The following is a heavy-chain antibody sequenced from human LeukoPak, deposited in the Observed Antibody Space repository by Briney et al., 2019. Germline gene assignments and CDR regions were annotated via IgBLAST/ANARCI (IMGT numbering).Heavy chain of an antibody. CDR2: INYRGTT. CDR3: ARLASTIIAAAGIFDY. J-gene: IGHJ4*02. CDR1: GGSISTYY. V-gene: IGHV4-59*08. Sequence: SETLSLTCTVSGGSISTYYWSWIRQPPGKGLEYIGYINYRGTTDSNPSLKSRVTISVDTSKNQLSLKLNSVTAADTAVYYCARLASTIIAAAGIFDYWGQGTLVTVSS. D-gene: IGHD6-13*01.